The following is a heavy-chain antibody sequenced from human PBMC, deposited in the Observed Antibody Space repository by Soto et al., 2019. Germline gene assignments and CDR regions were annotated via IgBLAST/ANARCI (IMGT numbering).Heavy chain of an antibody. D-gene: IGHD3-10*01. V-gene: IGHV3-23*01. CDR3: VVRVRGVPPIDY. CDR2: ISGSGGST. CDR1: GFTFSSYA. J-gene: IGHJ4*02. Sequence: PXXSLRLSCAASGFTFSSYAMGWVRQAPGKGLEWVSAISGSGGSTYYADSVKGRFTISRDNSKNTLYLQMNSMRAEDTAVYYCVVRVRGVPPIDYWGQGTLVTVSS.